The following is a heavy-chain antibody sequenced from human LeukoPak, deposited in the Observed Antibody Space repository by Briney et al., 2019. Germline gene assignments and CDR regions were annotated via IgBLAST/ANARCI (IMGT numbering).Heavy chain of an antibody. V-gene: IGHV3-7*01. CDR2: IKQDGSEK. D-gene: IGHD6-19*01. J-gene: IGHJ6*03. CDR1: GFTFSSYW. CDR3: ARERGVAVAGEYYYYYYMDV. Sequence: GGSLRLSCAASGFTFSSYWMSWVRQAPEKGLEWVANIKQDGSEKYYVDSVKGRFTISRDNAKNSLYLQMNSLRAEDTAVYYCARERGVAVAGEYYYYYYMDVWGKGTTVTVSS.